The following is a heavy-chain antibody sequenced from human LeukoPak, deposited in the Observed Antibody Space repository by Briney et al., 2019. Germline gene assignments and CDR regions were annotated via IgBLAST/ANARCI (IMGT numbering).Heavy chain of an antibody. V-gene: IGHV3-48*04. CDR1: GFTFSSYS. CDR2: ISSSSSTI. Sequence: GGSLRLSCAASGFTFSSYSMNWVRQAPGKGQEWVSYISSSSSTIYYADSVKGRFTISRDNAKNSLYLQMNSLRAEDTAVYYCARGLGYFDYWGQGTLVTVSS. J-gene: IGHJ4*02. D-gene: IGHD5/OR15-5a*01. CDR3: ARGLGYFDY.